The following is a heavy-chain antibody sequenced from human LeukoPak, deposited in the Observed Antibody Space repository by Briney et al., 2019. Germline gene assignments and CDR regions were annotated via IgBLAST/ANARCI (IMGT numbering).Heavy chain of an antibody. D-gene: IGHD3-10*01. CDR3: AGDPYGSGIFDY. Sequence: PSETLSLTCSISGGSLSTYYWSWIRQAPGKGLEWIGYIYYSRISNSNPSVWSRVTISVDTSKNQFSLKLTSVTAADTAIYYCAGDPYGSGIFDYWGQGALVTVSS. J-gene: IGHJ4*02. CDR2: IYYSRIS. CDR1: GGSLSTYY. V-gene: IGHV4-59*01.